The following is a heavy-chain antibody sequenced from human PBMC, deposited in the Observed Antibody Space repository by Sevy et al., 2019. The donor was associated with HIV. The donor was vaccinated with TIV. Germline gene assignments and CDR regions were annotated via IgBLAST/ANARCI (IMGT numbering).Heavy chain of an antibody. Sequence: ASVKVSCKASGYTXTGYYMHWVRQAPGQGLEWMGWINPNSGGTNYAQKFQGRVTMTRDTSISTAYMELSRLRSDDTAVYYCARGFEAAYYDSSGYXNXXGQGTLVTVSS. J-gene: IGHJ4*02. CDR3: ARGFEAAYYDSSGYXNX. CDR2: INPNSGGT. CDR1: GYTXTGYY. V-gene: IGHV1-2*02. D-gene: IGHD3-22*01.